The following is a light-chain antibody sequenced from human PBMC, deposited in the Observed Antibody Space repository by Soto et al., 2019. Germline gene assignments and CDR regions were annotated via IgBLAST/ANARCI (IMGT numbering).Light chain of an antibody. CDR3: QQYSDSSGA. CDR2: DAS. CDR1: QSIGTW. V-gene: IGKV1-5*01. J-gene: IGKJ1*01. Sequence: DIQVTQSPSTLSASVGDRVTITCGASQSIGTWLAWYQQKPGKAPKLLIFDASTLESGVPSRFSGSGSGTDFTLTITSMHPVAFAPYYCQQYSDSSGAFGQGTKVDIQ.